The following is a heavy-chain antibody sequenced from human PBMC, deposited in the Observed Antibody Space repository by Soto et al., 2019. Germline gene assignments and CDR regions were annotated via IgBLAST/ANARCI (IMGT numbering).Heavy chain of an antibody. CDR3: ARKGSGDYALDY. J-gene: IGHJ4*02. CDR2: IYWDDVK. CDR1: GFSLSTSGAG. V-gene: IGHV2-5*02. Sequence: QITLKESGPTLVKPTETLTLTCTLSGFSLSTSGAGVGWIRQSPGKALEWLAVIYWDDVKHYSPSLERRLTITKDTSESEVVLTMTNMDPVDTATYYCARKGSGDYALDYWGQGILVTVSS. D-gene: IGHD4-17*01.